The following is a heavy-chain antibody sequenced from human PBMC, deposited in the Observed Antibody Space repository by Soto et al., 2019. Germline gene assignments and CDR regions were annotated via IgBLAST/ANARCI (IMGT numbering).Heavy chain of an antibody. CDR3: ARTYYYGSGNYDAFAI. CDR1: GGTFSSYA. J-gene: IGHJ3*02. Sequence: QVQLVQSGAEVKKPGSSVKVSCKASGGTFSSYAISWVRQAPGQGLEWMGGIIPIFGTANYAQKFQGRVTITAEESTSTAYMELSSLRSEDTAVYYCARTYYYGSGNYDAFAIWGQGTMVTVSS. V-gene: IGHV1-69*01. D-gene: IGHD3-10*01. CDR2: IIPIFGTA.